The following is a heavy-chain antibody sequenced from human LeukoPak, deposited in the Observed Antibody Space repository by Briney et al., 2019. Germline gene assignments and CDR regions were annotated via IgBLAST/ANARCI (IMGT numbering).Heavy chain of an antibody. J-gene: IGHJ5*02. CDR1: GFTFSDYY. D-gene: IGHD3-16*01. CDR3: ARGGNWFDP. Sequence: GGSLRLSCAASGFTFSDYYMSWIRQAPGKGLEWISYIGPTSTKNSYADSVEGRFTISRDNDRNSLYLQMDSLEDGDTAIYYCARGGNWFDPWGQGTLVTVSS. CDR2: IGPTSTKN. V-gene: IGHV3-11*04.